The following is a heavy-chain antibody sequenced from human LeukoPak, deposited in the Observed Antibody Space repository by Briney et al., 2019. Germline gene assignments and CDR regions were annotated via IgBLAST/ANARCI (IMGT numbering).Heavy chain of an antibody. V-gene: IGHV4-31*03. CDR1: GGSISSGGYY. Sequence: PSETLSLTCTVSGGSISSGGYYWSWIRQHPGKGLEWIGYIYYSGSTYYNPSLKSRVTISVDTSKNQFSLKLSSVTAADTAVYYCATTSIAARKGYSDYWGQGTLVTVSS. J-gene: IGHJ4*02. CDR2: IYYSGST. CDR3: ATTSIAARKGYSDY. D-gene: IGHD6-6*01.